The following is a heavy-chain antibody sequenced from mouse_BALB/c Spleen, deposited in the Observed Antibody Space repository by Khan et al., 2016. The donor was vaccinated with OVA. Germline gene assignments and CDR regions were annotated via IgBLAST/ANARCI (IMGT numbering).Heavy chain of an antibody. CDR2: ISDGGSYT. CDR3: VRGFYGDPFAY. CDR1: GFPFSDYY. J-gene: IGHJ3*01. V-gene: IGHV5-4*02. D-gene: IGHD2-13*01. Sequence: EVELVESGGGLVKPGGSLTLSCAASGFPFSDYYMYWVRQTPEKRLEWVATISDGGSYTYYPDSVKGRFIISRDDAENNLYLQMSSLKSEDTAMYHCVRGFYGDPFAYWGQGTLVTVSA.